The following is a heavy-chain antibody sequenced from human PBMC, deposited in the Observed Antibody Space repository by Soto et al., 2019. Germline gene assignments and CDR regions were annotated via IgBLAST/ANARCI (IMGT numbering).Heavy chain of an antibody. V-gene: IGHV1-18*01. J-gene: IGHJ3*02. D-gene: IGHD2-21*02. CDR1: GYTFTSYG. Sequence: ASVKVSCKASGYTFTSYGISWVRQAPGQGLEWMGWISAYNGNTNYAQKLQGRVTMTTDTSTSTTYMELRSLRSDDTAVYYCARDHPYCGGDCYLAFDIWGQGTMVTVSS. CDR2: ISAYNGNT. CDR3: ARDHPYCGGDCYLAFDI.